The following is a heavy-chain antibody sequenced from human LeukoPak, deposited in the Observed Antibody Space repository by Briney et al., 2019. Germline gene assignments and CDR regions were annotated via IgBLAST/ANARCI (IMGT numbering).Heavy chain of an antibody. D-gene: IGHD3-22*01. Sequence: GGSLRLSCAASGFTFSSYAMSWVRQAPGKGLEWVSLISWDGGSTYYADSVKGRFTISRDNSKNSLYLQMNSLRTEDTALYYCARPDYYDSSGYLVYWGQGTLVTVSS. J-gene: IGHJ4*02. V-gene: IGHV3-43*01. CDR1: GFTFSSYA. CDR2: ISWDGGST. CDR3: ARPDYYDSSGYLVY.